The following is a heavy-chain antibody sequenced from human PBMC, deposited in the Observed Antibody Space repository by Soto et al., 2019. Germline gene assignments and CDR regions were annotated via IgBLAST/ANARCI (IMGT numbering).Heavy chain of an antibody. V-gene: IGHV1-18*01. CDR3: ARDLRRFLEWLLDP. J-gene: IGHJ5*02. D-gene: IGHD3-3*01. Sequence: ASVKVSCKASGYTFTSYGISWVRQAPGQGLEWMGWISAYNGNTNYAQKLQGRVTMTTDTSTSTAYMELRSLRSDDTAVYYCARDLRRFLEWLLDPWGQGTLVTVSS. CDR1: GYTFTSYG. CDR2: ISAYNGNT.